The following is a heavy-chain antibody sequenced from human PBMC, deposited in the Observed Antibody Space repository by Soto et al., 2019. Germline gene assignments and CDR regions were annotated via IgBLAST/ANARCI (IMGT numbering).Heavy chain of an antibody. CDR2: ISGSGGKT. CDR1: GFIFSDFA. D-gene: IGHD2-15*01. CDR3: AYRNCYHCSGATCYVLDF. Sequence: GGSLRLSCAASGFIFSDFAMTWVRQIPGKGLEWVSGISGSGGKTYYADSVKGRFTISRDNSKNTLYLQMNTLRAEDTAMYYCAYRNCYHCSGATCYVLDFWGQGPMITV. V-gene: IGHV3-23*01. J-gene: IGHJ4*02.